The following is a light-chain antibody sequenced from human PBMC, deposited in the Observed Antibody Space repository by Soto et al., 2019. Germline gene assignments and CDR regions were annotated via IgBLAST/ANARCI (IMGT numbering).Light chain of an antibody. Sequence: VLTQSPFSLPVTLGQPATLSCRASQSVSSSSLAWYQQKPGQAPRLLIYDASNRATGIPARFSGSGSGTDFTLTISSLEPEDFAVYYCQHRNNRPFSFGPGTKVDIK. CDR2: DAS. CDR3: QHRNNRPFS. V-gene: IGKV3-11*01. J-gene: IGKJ3*01. CDR1: QSVSSS.